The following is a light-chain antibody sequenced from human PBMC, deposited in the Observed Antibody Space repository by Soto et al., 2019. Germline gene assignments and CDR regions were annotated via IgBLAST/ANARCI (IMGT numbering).Light chain of an antibody. CDR3: QQYNNWRWT. J-gene: IGKJ1*01. V-gene: IGKV3D-15*01. CDR2: GAS. CDR1: QSVSNN. Sequence: ERVITLSPATLSVSPGERATLSCSSSQSVSNNLTWYQQKPGQAPRLLIYGASTRATGIPARFSGSGSGTEFTLTISSLQSEDFAVYYCQQYNNWRWTFGQGTKVDIK.